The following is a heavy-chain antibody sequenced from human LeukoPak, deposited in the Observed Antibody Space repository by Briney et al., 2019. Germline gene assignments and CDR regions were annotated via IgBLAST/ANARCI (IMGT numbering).Heavy chain of an antibody. D-gene: IGHD1-1*01. Sequence: SETLSLTCTVSGGSISSYYWSWIRQPAGKGPEWIGRIYTSGSTNYNPSLKSRVTMSVDTSKNQFSLKLSPVTAADTAVYYCARDRLERLANWFDPWGQGTLVTVSS. CDR1: GGSISSYY. CDR3: ARDRLERLANWFDP. V-gene: IGHV4-4*07. CDR2: IYTSGST. J-gene: IGHJ5*02.